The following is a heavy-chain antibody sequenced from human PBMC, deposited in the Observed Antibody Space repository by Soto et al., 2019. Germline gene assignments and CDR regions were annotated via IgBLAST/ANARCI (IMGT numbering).Heavy chain of an antibody. D-gene: IGHD6-19*01. V-gene: IGHV3-23*01. Sequence: GGSLRLSCAASGFTFSSYAMSWVRQAPGKGLEWVSAISGSGGSTYYADSVKGRFTISRDNSKNTLYLQMNSLRAEDTAVYYCAKGHSSGWYFWDFDYWGQGTLVTVSS. J-gene: IGHJ4*02. CDR2: ISGSGGST. CDR1: GFTFSSYA. CDR3: AKGHSSGWYFWDFDY.